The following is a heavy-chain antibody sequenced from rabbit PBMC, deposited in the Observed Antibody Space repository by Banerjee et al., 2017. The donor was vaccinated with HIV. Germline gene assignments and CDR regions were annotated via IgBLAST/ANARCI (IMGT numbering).Heavy chain of an antibody. D-gene: IGHD1-1*01. V-gene: IGHV1S45*01. J-gene: IGHJ4*01. Sequence: QEQLEESGGDLVKPEGSLTLTCKASGFDFSSSYWICWVRQAPGKGLEWIGCIDTADGDTYYASWAKGRFTISKTSSTVDLKMTSLTAADTATYFCARGVSAGYGGYSFNLWGPGTLVTVS. CDR3: ARGVSAGYGGYSFNL. CDR1: GFDFSSSYW. CDR2: IDTADGDT.